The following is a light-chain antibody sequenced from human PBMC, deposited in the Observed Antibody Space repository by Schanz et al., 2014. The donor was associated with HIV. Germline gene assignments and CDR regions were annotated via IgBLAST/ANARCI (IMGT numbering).Light chain of an antibody. J-gene: IGKJ4*01. V-gene: IGKV3-20*01. Sequence: EIVLTQSPGSLSLSPGERVTLSYRASQSMSSSYLAWYQQKPGQAPRLLIYGASGRATGIPDRFSGSGSGTDFTLTISRLEPEDVAVYYCQQYGRSDLLTFGGGTNVGIK. CDR3: QQYGRSDLLT. CDR2: GAS. CDR1: QSMSSSY.